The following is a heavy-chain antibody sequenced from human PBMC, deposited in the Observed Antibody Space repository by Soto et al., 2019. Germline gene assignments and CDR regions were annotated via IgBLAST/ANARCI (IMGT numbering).Heavy chain of an antibody. CDR3: AKEGDDSSSLPDDY. V-gene: IGHV3-74*01. CDR2: ISGDGSST. Sequence: GSLRLSCAASEFTFRSCWMHWVRQSPGKGLVWVSRISGDGSSTTYADSVKGRFTISRDNSKNTLYLQMNSLRAEDTAVYYCAKEGDDSSSLPDDYWGQGTLVTVSS. J-gene: IGHJ4*02. D-gene: IGHD6-6*01. CDR1: EFTFRSCW.